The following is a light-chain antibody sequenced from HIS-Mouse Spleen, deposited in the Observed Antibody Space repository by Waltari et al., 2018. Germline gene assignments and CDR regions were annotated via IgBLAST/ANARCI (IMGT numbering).Light chain of an antibody. V-gene: IGKV3-20*01. CDR2: GAS. J-gene: IGKJ2*01. Sequence: LSPGTLSLSPGERATLSCRASQSVSSSYLAWYQQKPGQAPRLLIYGASSRATGIPDRFSGSGSGTDFTLTISRLEPEDFAVYYCQQYGSSPYTFGQGTKLEIK. CDR3: QQYGSSPYT. CDR1: QSVSSSY.